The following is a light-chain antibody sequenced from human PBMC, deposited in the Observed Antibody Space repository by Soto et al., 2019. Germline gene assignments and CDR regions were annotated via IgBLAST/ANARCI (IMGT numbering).Light chain of an antibody. CDR1: NSNIGSHL. CDR3: ATWDGSLQSWV. Sequence: QSVLTQPPSVSGTPGQRVTISCSGSNSNIGSHLVNWYQQVPGTAPRLLIYTNNQRPSGVPDRFSDSKSGTSASLAISGLQSEDAADYYCATWDGSLQSWVFGGGTKLTVL. J-gene: IGLJ3*02. V-gene: IGLV1-44*01. CDR2: TNN.